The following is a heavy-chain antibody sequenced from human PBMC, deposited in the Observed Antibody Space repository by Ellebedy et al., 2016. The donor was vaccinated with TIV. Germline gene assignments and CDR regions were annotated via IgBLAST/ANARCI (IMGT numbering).Heavy chain of an antibody. D-gene: IGHD6-13*01. CDR3: ATRTRYSSSLPYYYYGMDV. J-gene: IGHJ6*02. CDR1: GFTFSDYY. V-gene: IGHV3-11*04. Sequence: GGSLRLSCAASGFTFSDYYMSWIRQAPGKGLEWVSYISSSGTIIYYSDSVRGRFTISSDNAKDSRFLQMSSLRAEDTAVYYCATRTRYSSSLPYYYYGMDVWGQGTTVTVSS. CDR2: ISSSGTII.